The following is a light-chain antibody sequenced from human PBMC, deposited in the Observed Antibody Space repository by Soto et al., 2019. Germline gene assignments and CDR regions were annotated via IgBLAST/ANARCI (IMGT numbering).Light chain of an antibody. CDR3: QQSYVTPWT. CDR2: AAS. V-gene: IGKV1-39*01. CDR1: QAIMTY. Sequence: DLQMTQSPSSLSASVGDRITVTCRTSQAIMTYLNWYQHRPGKAPKLLIFAASKLQGGVPSRFSGSGSGTDFSLTITNLQPEDFATYFCQQSYVTPWTFGQGTKV. J-gene: IGKJ1*01.